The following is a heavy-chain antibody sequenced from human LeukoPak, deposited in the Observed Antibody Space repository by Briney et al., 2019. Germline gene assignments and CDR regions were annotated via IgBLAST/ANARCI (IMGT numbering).Heavy chain of an antibody. V-gene: IGHV1-2*02. CDR3: ARMGSSSWYYYFDY. CDR2: INHNGGGT. D-gene: IGHD6-13*01. J-gene: IGHJ4*02. CDR1: GYTITGYY. Sequence: ASVKVSCKASGYTITGYYMHWVRQAPGQGREGMGWINHNGGGTNYAQKRQGRVTMTRDTTITTAYMELSRVRSEDTAVYYCARMGSSSWYYYFDYWGQGTLVTVSS.